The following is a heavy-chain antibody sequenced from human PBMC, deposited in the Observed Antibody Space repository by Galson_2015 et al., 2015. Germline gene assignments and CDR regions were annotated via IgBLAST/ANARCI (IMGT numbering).Heavy chain of an antibody. CDR3: ARDCSSTRCYGYSHP. Sequence: SLRLSCAASGFTFSDYYMSWIRQAPGKGLEWVSYITSSGTTEYYTDSVKGRFTISRDNAKSSLYLQMNSLRAEDTAVYYCARDCSSTRCYGYSHPWGQGTLVTVSS. V-gene: IGHV3-11*01. CDR2: ITSSGTTE. D-gene: IGHD2-2*01. J-gene: IGHJ1*01. CDR1: GFTFSDYY.